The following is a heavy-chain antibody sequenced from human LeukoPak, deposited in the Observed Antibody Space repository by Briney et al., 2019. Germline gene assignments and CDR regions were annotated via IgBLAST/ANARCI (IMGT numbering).Heavy chain of an antibody. CDR1: EFMLSTYW. CDR2: ISQDGSER. CDR3: ARDTAGCDY. Sequence: GGSLRVSCTASEFMLSTYWMTWVRQDPGKGLEWVANISQDGSERYYVDSVKGRFTISRDNARNSLYLQMNNLRAEDTAVYYCARDTAGCDYWGQGTLVTVSS. V-gene: IGHV3-7*03. D-gene: IGHD6-25*01. J-gene: IGHJ4*02.